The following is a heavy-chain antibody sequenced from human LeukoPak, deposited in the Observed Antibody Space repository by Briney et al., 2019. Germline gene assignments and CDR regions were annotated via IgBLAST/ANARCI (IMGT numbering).Heavy chain of an antibody. D-gene: IGHD1-1*01. J-gene: IGHJ4*02. CDR3: VRDHDWSFDL. V-gene: IGHV3-20*04. Sequence: GGSLRLSCAASGFTFDDYGMSWVRQAPGKGLEWVSGINWNGGSTGYADSVKGRFTISRDNANNSLYLHVNSLRDEDTAVYYCVRDHDWSFDLWGQGALVAVSS. CDR1: GFTFDDYG. CDR2: INWNGGST.